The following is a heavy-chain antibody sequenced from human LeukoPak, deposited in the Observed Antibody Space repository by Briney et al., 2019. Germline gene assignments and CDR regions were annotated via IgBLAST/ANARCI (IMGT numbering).Heavy chain of an antibody. CDR1: GGSISSGSYY. CDR2: IYTSGST. D-gene: IGHD3-16*02. J-gene: IGHJ4*02. V-gene: IGHV4-61*02. Sequence: SETLSLTCTVSGGSISSGSYYWGWIRQPAGKGLEWIERIYTSGSTYYNPSLKSRVTISVDTSKNQFSLKLSSVTAADTAVYYCASRIMITFGGVIVTYFDYWGQGTLVTVSS. CDR3: ASRIMITFGGVIVTYFDY.